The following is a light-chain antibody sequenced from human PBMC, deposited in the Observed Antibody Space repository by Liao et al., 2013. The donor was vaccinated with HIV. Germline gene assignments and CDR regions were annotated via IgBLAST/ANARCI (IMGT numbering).Light chain of an antibody. CDR2: QDT. CDR3: QAWDSSTVI. Sequence: SYELTQPPSVSVSPGQTATITCYGIYLGDKHVCWYQQRPGQSPVLVIYQDTKRPSGIPERFSGSNSGNTATLTISGTQAMDEADYYCQAWDSSTVIFGGGTKLTVL. V-gene: IGLV3-1*01. CDR1: YLGDKH. J-gene: IGLJ2*01.